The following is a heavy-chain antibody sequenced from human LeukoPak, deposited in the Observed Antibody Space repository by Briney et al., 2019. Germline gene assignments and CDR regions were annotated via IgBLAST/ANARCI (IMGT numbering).Heavy chain of an antibody. V-gene: IGHV3-48*03. CDR3: ARDGGGSILNWFDP. CDR2: ISSSGSTI. J-gene: IGHJ5*02. CDR1: GFTFSSYE. D-gene: IGHD2-21*01. Sequence: GGSLRLSCAASGFTFSSYEMNWVRQAPGKGLEWVSYISSSGSTIYYSDSVKGRFTISRDNARNSLYLQMNSLRAEDTAVYYCARDGGGSILNWFDPWGQGTLVTVSS.